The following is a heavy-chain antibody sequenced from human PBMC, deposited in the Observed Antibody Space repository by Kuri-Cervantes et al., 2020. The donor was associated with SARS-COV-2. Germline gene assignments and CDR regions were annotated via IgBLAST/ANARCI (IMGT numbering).Heavy chain of an antibody. CDR3: ARGRAQITIFGVSSMDWFDP. Sequence: ESLKISCTVSGGSISSCYWSWIRQPAGKGLEWIGRIYTSGSTNYNPSLKSRVTMSVDTSKNQFSLKLSSVTAADTVVYYCARGRAQITIFGVSSMDWFDPWGQGTLVTVSS. CDR1: GGSISSCY. V-gene: IGHV4-4*07. D-gene: IGHD3-3*01. CDR2: IYTSGST. J-gene: IGHJ5*02.